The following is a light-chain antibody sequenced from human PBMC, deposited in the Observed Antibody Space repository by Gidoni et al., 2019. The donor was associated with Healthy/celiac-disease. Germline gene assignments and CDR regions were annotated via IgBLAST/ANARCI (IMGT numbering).Light chain of an antibody. CDR2: DVS. J-gene: IGLJ1*01. V-gene: IGLV2-11*01. CDR3: CSYAGCYTLVV. Sequence: SELTHSLSVTGSHGASVTISCTGTSRDVGGYNYVSWYQQHPGKAPKLMIYDVSKRPSGVPDRFSGSMSGDTSSLTLSVLQADYAADYYCCSYAGCYTLVVFGTGTKVTVL. CDR1: SRDVGGYNY.